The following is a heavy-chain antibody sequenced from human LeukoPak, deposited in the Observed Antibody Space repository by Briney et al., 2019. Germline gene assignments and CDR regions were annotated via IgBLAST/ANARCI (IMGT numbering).Heavy chain of an antibody. CDR3: ARDMVGAIASDY. CDR2: IYSGGST. D-gene: IGHD1-26*01. Sequence: GGSLTLSCAASGFSVSSNYMSWVRQAPGKGLEWVSVIYSGGSTYYADSVKGRFTISRDNSKNTLYLQMNSLRAEDTAVYYCARDMVGAIASDYWGQGTLVTVSS. V-gene: IGHV3-66*01. J-gene: IGHJ4*02. CDR1: GFSVSSNY.